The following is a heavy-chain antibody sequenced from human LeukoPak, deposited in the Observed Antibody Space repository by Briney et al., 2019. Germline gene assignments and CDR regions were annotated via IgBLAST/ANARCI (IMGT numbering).Heavy chain of an antibody. V-gene: IGHV3-64D*06. Sequence: GGSLRLSCSASGFTFSTYAMHWVRQAPGKGLEYVSIITSNGGNTYYVDSVKGRFTISRDNSKNTVYLQMSSLRVEDTAVYYCAGGSGISDFWGQGTLVTVSS. D-gene: IGHD1-26*01. J-gene: IGHJ4*02. CDR1: GFTFSTYA. CDR2: ITSNGGNT. CDR3: AGGSGISDF.